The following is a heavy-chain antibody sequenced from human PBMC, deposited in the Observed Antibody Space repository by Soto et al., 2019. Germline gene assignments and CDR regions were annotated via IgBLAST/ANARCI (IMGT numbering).Heavy chain of an antibody. V-gene: IGHV1-3*01. D-gene: IGHD5-18*01. CDR3: ARDREEDTAIFSPVYYHYCMDF. CDR1: GYTFPSYA. Sequence: GASVKVSCKASGYTFPSYAMHWVRQDHGQRLEWMGWINAGTVNTTNSQKLQGRVTITRDTSASTAYMELSSLRSEDTAIYYCARDREEDTAIFSPVYYHYCMDFWDQGTTGTIS. CDR2: INAGTVNT. J-gene: IGHJ6*02.